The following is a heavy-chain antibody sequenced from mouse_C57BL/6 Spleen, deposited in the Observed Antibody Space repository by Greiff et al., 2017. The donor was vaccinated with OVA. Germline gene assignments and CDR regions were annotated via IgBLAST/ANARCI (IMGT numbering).Heavy chain of an antibody. Sequence: QVQLKQPGAELVRPGTSVKLSCKASGYTFTSYWMHWVKQRPGQGLEWIGVIDPSDSYTNYNQKFKGKATLTVDTSSSTAYMQLSSLTSEDSAVYYCARSSGRYGFDYWGQGTTLTVSS. CDR1: GYTFTSYW. D-gene: IGHD2-14*01. CDR2: IDPSDSYT. J-gene: IGHJ2*01. V-gene: IGHV1-59*01. CDR3: ARSSGRYGFDY.